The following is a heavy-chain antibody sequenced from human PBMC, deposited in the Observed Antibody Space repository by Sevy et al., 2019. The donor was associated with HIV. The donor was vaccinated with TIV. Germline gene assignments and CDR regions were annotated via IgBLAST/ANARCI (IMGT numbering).Heavy chain of an antibody. CDR1: GFTFSSYA. D-gene: IGHD3-22*01. J-gene: IGHJ4*02. CDR2: IGGSGGST. V-gene: IGHV3-23*01. CDR3: AKDGGIYYYDSSGQRDY. Sequence: GGSLRLSCAASGFTFSSYAMSWVRQAPGKGLEWVSAIGGSGGSTYYADSVKGRFTISGDNSKNELYLQMNSLRAEDTAVYYCAKDGGIYYYDSSGQRDYWGQGTLVTVSS.